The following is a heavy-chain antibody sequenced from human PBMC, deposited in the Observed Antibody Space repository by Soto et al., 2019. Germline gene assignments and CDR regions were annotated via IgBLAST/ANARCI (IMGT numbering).Heavy chain of an antibody. CDR1: GYTFTSYG. J-gene: IGHJ5*02. Sequence: ASVKVSCKASGYTFTSYGISWVRQAPGQGLELMGWISAYNGNTNYAQKLQGRVTMTTDTSTSTAYMELRSLRSDDTAVYYCARSARIAAAGTQWFDPWGQGTLVTVSS. CDR3: ARSARIAAAGTQWFDP. V-gene: IGHV1-18*01. CDR2: ISAYNGNT. D-gene: IGHD6-13*01.